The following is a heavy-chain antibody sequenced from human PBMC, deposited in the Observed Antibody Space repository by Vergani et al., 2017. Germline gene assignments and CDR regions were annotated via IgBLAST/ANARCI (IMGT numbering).Heavy chain of an antibody. J-gene: IGHJ4*02. V-gene: IGHV4-59*01. CDR2: IYYSGSN. CDR1: GGSISSYY. CDR3: ARVVVGATSYIGD. D-gene: IGHD1-26*01. Sequence: QVQLQESGPGLVKPSETLSLTCTVSGGSISSYYWSWIRQPPGKGLEWIGYIYYSGSNNYNPSLKSRVTISVDPSKNQFSLKLSSVTAADTAVYYCARVVVGATSYIGDWGQGTLVTVSS.